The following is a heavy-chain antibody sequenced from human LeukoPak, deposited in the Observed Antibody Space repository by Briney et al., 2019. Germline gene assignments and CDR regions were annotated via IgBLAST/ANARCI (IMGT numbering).Heavy chain of an antibody. Sequence: GGSLRLSCAASGFTFSSYSMNWVRQAPGKGLEWGSYISSSSSTIYYADSVKGRFTISRDNAKNSLYLQMNSLRAEDTAVYYCARLWFGELLYRGSELDYWGQGTLVTVSS. CDR3: ARLWFGELLYRGSELDY. CDR2: ISSSSSTI. V-gene: IGHV3-48*04. J-gene: IGHJ4*02. D-gene: IGHD3-10*01. CDR1: GFTFSSYS.